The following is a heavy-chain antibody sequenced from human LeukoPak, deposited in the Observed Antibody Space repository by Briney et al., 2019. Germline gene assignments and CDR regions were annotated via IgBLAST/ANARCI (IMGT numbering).Heavy chain of an antibody. CDR1: GYTFTSYG. J-gene: IGHJ4*02. V-gene: IGHV1-18*01. CDR3: AREYCSSTSCYRGHRTFDY. CDR2: ISAYNGNT. Sequence: GASVKVSCKASGYTFTSYGISWVRQAPGQGLEWMGWISAYNGNTNYAQKLQGRVTMTTDTSTSTAYMELRSLRSDDTAVYYCAREYCSSTSCYRGHRTFDYWGQGTLVTVSS. D-gene: IGHD2-2*01.